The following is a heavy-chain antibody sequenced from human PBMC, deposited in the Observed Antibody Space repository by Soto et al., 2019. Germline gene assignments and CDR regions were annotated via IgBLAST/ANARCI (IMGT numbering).Heavy chain of an antibody. Sequence: GGSLRLSCAVSGFTLTTYSMNWVRQAPGKGLEWISFINKNGFTIYYADSVKGRFTISRDYAKNSLYLQMDSLRHEDTAVYYCARGAVTGTSLFDYWGLGTLVTVSS. D-gene: IGHD6-19*01. V-gene: IGHV3-48*02. J-gene: IGHJ4*02. CDR3: ARGAVTGTSLFDY. CDR2: INKNGFTI. CDR1: GFTLTTYS.